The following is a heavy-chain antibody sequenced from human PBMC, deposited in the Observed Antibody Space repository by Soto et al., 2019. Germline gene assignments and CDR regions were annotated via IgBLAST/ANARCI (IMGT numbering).Heavy chain of an antibody. Sequence: GGSLRLSCAASGFTFDDYAMHWVRQAPGKGLEWVSGISWNSGSIGYADSVKGRFTISRDNAKNSLYLQMNSLRAEDTALYYCAKDWAITGTHGPAFDIWGQGTMVTVSS. J-gene: IGHJ3*02. CDR2: ISWNSGSI. V-gene: IGHV3-9*01. D-gene: IGHD1-20*01. CDR3: AKDWAITGTHGPAFDI. CDR1: GFTFDDYA.